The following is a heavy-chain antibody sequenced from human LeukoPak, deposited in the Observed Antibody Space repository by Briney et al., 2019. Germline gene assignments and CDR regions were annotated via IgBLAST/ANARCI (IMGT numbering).Heavy chain of an antibody. CDR1: GYSFTSYW. CDR3: ARGGIAVANSNWFDP. V-gene: IGHV5-51*01. J-gene: IGHJ5*02. CDR2: IYPGDSDT. D-gene: IGHD6-19*01. Sequence: GESLKISCKGSGYSFTSYWIGWVRQMPGKGLEWMGIIYPGDSDTRYSPSFQGQVTISADKSISTAYLQWSSLKASDTAMYYCARGGIAVANSNWFDPWGQGTLVTVSS.